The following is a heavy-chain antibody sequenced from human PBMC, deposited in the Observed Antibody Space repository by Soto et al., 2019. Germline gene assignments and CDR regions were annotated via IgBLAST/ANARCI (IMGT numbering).Heavy chain of an antibody. V-gene: IGHV4-39*01. CDR3: ARVGAGYSSGWNNWFDP. CDR1: GGSISSSSYY. CDR2: IYYSGST. D-gene: IGHD6-19*01. Sequence: ETLSLTCTVSGGSISSSSYYWGWIRQPPGKGLEWIGSIYYSGSTYYNPSLKSRVTISVDTSKNQFSLKLSSVTAADTAVYYCARVGAGYSSGWNNWFDPWGQGTLVTVSS. J-gene: IGHJ5*02.